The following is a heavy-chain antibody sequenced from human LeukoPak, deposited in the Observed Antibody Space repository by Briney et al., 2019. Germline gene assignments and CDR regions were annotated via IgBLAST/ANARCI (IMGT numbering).Heavy chain of an antibody. Sequence: GGSLRLSCAASGFTFSSSGMNWVRQAPGRGLEWVASISRSSSYIYYADSVKGRFTISRHNAKRSLYLQMNSLRAEDTAVYYCARDLGGYGDYGTNFDYWGQGTLVTVSS. CDR1: GFTFSSSG. D-gene: IGHD4-17*01. CDR2: ISRSSSYI. J-gene: IGHJ4*02. V-gene: IGHV3-21*01. CDR3: ARDLGGYGDYGTNFDY.